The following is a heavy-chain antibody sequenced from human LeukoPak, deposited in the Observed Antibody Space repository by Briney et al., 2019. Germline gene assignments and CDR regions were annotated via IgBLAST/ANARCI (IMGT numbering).Heavy chain of an antibody. J-gene: IGHJ4*02. Sequence: QPGGSLRLSCAASGFTFSDHAMSWVRQAPGKGLEWVSGISGSGDYTYHADSVKGRFTISRDNSKNTLYLQMNSLRAKDTAKYYCAKDRVARGEYFDYWGQGTLVTVSS. CDR1: GFTFSDHA. CDR3: AKDRVARGEYFDY. V-gene: IGHV3-23*01. D-gene: IGHD5-12*01. CDR2: ISGSGDYT.